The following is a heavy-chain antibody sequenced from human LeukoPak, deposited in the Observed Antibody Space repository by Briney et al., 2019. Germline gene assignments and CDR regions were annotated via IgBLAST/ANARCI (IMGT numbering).Heavy chain of an antibody. D-gene: IGHD1-26*01. CDR3: AKLWGATGGSAFDI. CDR2: IKQDGSEK. Sequence: PGGSLRHSCAASGFTFSSYWMSWVRQAPGKGLEWVANIKQDGSEKYYVDSVKGRFTISRDNAKNSLCLQMNSLRAEDTAVYYCAKLWGATGGSAFDIWGQGTMVTVSS. CDR1: GFTFSSYW. V-gene: IGHV3-7*01. J-gene: IGHJ3*02.